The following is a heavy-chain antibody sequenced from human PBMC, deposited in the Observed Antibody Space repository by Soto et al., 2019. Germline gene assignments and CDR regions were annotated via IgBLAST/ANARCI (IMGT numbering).Heavy chain of an antibody. V-gene: IGHV3-33*01. J-gene: IGHJ6*02. CDR3: ARDLGYSYGYESYYYYGMDV. Sequence: GGSLRLSCAASGFTLSSYGMHWVRQAPGKGLERVAVIWYDGSNKYYADSVKGRFTISRDNSKNTLYLQMNSLRAEDTAVYYCARDLGYSYGYESYYYYGMDVWGQGTTVTVSS. CDR1: GFTLSSYG. CDR2: IWYDGSNK. D-gene: IGHD5-18*01.